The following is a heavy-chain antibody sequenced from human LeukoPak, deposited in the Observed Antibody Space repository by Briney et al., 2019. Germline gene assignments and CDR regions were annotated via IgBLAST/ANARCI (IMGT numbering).Heavy chain of an antibody. CDR3: ARESQSVLWFGVHL. Sequence: SETLSLTCTVSGGSISSYYWSWIRQPAGKGLEWIGRIYTSGSTNYNPSLKSRVTMSVDTSNSQFPLNLTSVTAADTAVYHCARESQSVLWFGVHLWGHGTLVTVSS. CDR2: IYTSGST. V-gene: IGHV4-4*07. CDR1: GGSISSYY. J-gene: IGHJ4*01. D-gene: IGHD3-10*01.